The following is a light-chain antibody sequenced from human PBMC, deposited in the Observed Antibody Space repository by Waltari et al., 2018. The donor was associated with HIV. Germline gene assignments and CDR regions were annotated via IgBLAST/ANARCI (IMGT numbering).Light chain of an antibody. V-gene: IGLV1-44*01. CDR2: GDN. CDR1: SPNIGTNA. J-gene: IGLJ3*02. CDR3: SAWDDSLNGPL. Sequence: QSVLTQPPSASGAPGQRVANSCCGSSPNIGTNAVNWYQQVPDTAPKLLMYGDNQRPSGVPDRFSGSKSGTSASLAISGLQSEDEADYYCSAWDDSLNGPLFGGGTKLTVL.